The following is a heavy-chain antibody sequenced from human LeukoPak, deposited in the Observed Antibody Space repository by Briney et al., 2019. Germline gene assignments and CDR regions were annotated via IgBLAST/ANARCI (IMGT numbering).Heavy chain of an antibody. V-gene: IGHV1-2*02. CDR3: ARESAELRYFVGNAFDI. J-gene: IGHJ3*02. Sequence: ASVKVSCKASGYTFTGYYIHWVRQAPGQGLEWMGWINPNSGVTHYPQKFQGRVTLTRDTSISTAYMELSRLRSDDTAVYYCARESAELRYFVGNAFDIWGQGTMVTVSS. CDR1: GYTFTGYY. CDR2: INPNSGVT. D-gene: IGHD3-9*01.